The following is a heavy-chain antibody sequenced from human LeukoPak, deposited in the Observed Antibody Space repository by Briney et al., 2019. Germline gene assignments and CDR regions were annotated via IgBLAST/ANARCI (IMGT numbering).Heavy chain of an antibody. V-gene: IGHV1-46*01. J-gene: IGHJ6*03. Sequence: EASVTVSCKASGYTFTSYYMHWVRQAPGQGLEWMGIINPSGGSTSYAQKFQGRVTMTRDMSTSTVYMELSSLRSEDTAVYYCARGRFLEWFHMDVWGKGTTVTGSS. D-gene: IGHD3-3*01. CDR1: GYTFTSYY. CDR2: INPSGGST. CDR3: ARGRFLEWFHMDV.